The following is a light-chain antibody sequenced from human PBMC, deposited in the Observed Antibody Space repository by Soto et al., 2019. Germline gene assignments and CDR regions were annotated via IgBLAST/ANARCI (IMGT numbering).Light chain of an antibody. V-gene: IGKV3-15*01. J-gene: IGKJ1*01. Sequence: IVKPQAPNNLSFSPGERAPLSCRASQSVSSNLAWYQQKPGQAPRLLIYGASTRATGIPARFSGSGSGTEFTLTISSLQPEDFATYYCQQYNAYPWTFGQGTKVDIK. CDR2: GAS. CDR3: QQYNAYPWT. CDR1: QSVSSN.